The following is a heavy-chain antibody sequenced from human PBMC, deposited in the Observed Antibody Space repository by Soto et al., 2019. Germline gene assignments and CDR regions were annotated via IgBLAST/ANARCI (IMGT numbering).Heavy chain of an antibody. D-gene: IGHD2-21*02. CDR2: ISGSGVST. V-gene: IGHV3-23*01. J-gene: IGHJ4*02. Sequence: GGSLRLSCAASGFTFSSHGMHWVRQAPGKGREWVSGISGSGVSTYYADSVKGRFTISRDSSTSTLYLQMNSLRAEDTAVYYCVKDQYCGGDCYLFDYWGQGALVTVSS. CDR1: GFTFSSHG. CDR3: VKDQYCGGDCYLFDY.